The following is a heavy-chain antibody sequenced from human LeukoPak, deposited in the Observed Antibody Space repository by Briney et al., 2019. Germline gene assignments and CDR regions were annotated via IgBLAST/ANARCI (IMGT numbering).Heavy chain of an antibody. CDR1: AFTFSSYA. CDR3: ARGYCSGGSCGDY. V-gene: IGHV3-23*01. CDR2: ISDSGDNT. J-gene: IGHJ4*02. Sequence: GGSLRLSCAASAFTFSSYAMNWVRQAPGKGLEWVSGISDSGDNTYYADSVKGRFTISRDNSKNTLFLQMNSLRAEDTAVYYCARGYCSGGSCGDYWGQGTLVTVSS. D-gene: IGHD2-15*01.